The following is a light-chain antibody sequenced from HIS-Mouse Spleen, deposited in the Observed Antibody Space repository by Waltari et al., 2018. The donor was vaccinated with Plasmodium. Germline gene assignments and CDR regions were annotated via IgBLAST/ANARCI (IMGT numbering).Light chain of an antibody. J-gene: IGKJ1*01. CDR2: GAS. CDR1: QRVSSN. V-gene: IGKV3-15*01. Sequence: EIVMTQSPATLSVSPGERATLPCRASQRVSSNLAWYQQKPGQPPRLLIYGASTRATGIPARFSGSGSGTEFTLTISSMQSEDFAVYYCQQYNNWPRGTFGQGTKVEIK. CDR3: QQYNNWPRGT.